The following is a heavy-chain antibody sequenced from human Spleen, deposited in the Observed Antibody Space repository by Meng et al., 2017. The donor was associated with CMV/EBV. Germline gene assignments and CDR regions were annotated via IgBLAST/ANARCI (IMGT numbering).Heavy chain of an antibody. CDR3: ARRDNWYFDL. CDR2: INPSGGST. Sequence: ASVKVSCKASGYTFTSYAVNWVRQAPGQGLEWMGIINPSGGSTSYAQKFQGRVTMTRDTSTSTVYMELSSLRSEDTAVYYCARRDNWYFDLWGRGTLVTVSS. V-gene: IGHV1-46*01. J-gene: IGHJ2*01. CDR1: GYTFTSYA.